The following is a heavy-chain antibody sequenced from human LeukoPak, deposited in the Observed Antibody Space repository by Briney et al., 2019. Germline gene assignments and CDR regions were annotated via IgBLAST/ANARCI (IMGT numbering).Heavy chain of an antibody. CDR3: ARGLAMPDYYGSGSGNWFDP. Sequence: SETLSLTRTVSGGSISSYYWSWIRQPPGKGLEWIGHIYYSGSTNYNPSLKSRVTMSVDTSKNQFSLKLSSVTAADTAVYYCARGLAMPDYYGSGSGNWFDPWGQGTLVTVSS. J-gene: IGHJ5*02. CDR1: GGSISSYY. CDR2: IYYSGST. D-gene: IGHD3-10*01. V-gene: IGHV4-59*12.